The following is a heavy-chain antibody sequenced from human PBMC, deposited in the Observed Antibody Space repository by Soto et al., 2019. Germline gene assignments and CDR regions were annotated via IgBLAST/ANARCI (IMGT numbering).Heavy chain of an antibody. CDR1: GYSFTSYW. CDR2: IYPGDSDT. Sequence: PGESLKISCKGSGYSFTSYWIGWVRQMPGKGLEWMGIIYPGDSDTRYSPSFQGQVTISADKSISTAYLQWSSLKASDTAMYYCARRRHALSDYYYYGMDVWGQGTTVTVSS. J-gene: IGHJ6*02. CDR3: ARRRHALSDYYYYGMDV. V-gene: IGHV5-51*03.